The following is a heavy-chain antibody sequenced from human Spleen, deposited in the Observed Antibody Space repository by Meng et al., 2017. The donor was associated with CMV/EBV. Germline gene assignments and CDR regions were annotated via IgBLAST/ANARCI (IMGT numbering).Heavy chain of an antibody. Sequence: GESLKISCAASGFTFSGSAMHWVRQAPGKGLEWVASIKEDGSERYYVDSMKGRFTISRDNAKKSLSLQMHSVRVDDTAVYYCARGASWYAPPDYWGQGTLVTVSS. CDR3: ARGASWYAPPDY. V-gene: IGHV3-7*01. CDR2: IKEDGSER. CDR1: GFTFSGSA. J-gene: IGHJ4*02. D-gene: IGHD6-13*01.